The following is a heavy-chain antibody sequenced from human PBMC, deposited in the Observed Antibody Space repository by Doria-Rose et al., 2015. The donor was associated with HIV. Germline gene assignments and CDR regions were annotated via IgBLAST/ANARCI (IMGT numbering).Heavy chain of an antibody. Sequence: QITLKESGPVLVKPKETLTLTCTVSGVSHSSPGMGVSWIRQPPGKALEWLANSFSDDERSYHASLKIRLAIPRDNSKSQVDLNMTDMYPVNTATYYCARIKSSRWYHKYYFDFWGQGSLVIVSA. CDR3: ARIKSSRWYHKYYFDF. J-gene: IGHJ4*02. D-gene: IGHD6-13*01. CDR1: GVSHSSPGMG. CDR2: SFSDDER. V-gene: IGHV2-26*01.